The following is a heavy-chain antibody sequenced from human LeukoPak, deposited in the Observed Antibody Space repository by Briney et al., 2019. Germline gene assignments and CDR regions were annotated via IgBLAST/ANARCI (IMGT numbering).Heavy chain of an antibody. Sequence: SETLSLTCTVSGGSISSGGYYWSWIRQHPGKGLEWIGYIYYSGSTYYNPSLKSRVTISVDTSKNQFSLKLSSVTAADTAVYYCAKDRRTSTEPVDYWGQGTLVTVSS. CDR1: GGSISSGGYY. V-gene: IGHV4-31*03. CDR3: AKDRRTSTEPVDY. CDR2: IYYSGST. J-gene: IGHJ4*02. D-gene: IGHD5/OR15-5a*01.